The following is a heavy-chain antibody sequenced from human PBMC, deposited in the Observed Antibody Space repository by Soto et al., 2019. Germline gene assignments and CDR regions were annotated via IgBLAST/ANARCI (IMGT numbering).Heavy chain of an antibody. CDR1: GYTFTSYD. D-gene: IGHD3-3*01. J-gene: IGHJ6*02. V-gene: IGHV1-8*01. CDR3: ARERKFVFGRKGVDG. CDR2: MDPNSGST. Sequence: QAQLVQSGAEVKKPGASVKVSCKASGYTFTSYDINWVRQAPGQGLEWLGWMDPNSGSTGYAQNFQGRVTIARNIAIGAAHMELSSLRSEDTAVYYCARERKFVFGRKGVDGGGQGATVTVSS.